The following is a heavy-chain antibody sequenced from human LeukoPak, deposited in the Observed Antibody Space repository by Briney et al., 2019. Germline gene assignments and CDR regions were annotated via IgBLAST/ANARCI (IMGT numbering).Heavy chain of an antibody. Sequence: SETLSLTCTVSGGSISSSSYYWGWIRQPPGKGLEWIGSIYYSGSTYYNPSLKSRVTISVDTSKNQSSLKLSSVTAADTAVYYCASQYSSSLEFDYWGQGTLVTVSS. CDR1: GGSISSSSYY. D-gene: IGHD6-6*01. CDR3: ASQYSSSLEFDY. V-gene: IGHV4-39*07. J-gene: IGHJ4*02. CDR2: IYYSGST.